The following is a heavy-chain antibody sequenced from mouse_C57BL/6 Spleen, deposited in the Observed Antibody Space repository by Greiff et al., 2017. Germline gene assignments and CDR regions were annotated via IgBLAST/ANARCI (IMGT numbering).Heavy chain of an antibody. D-gene: IGHD2-3*01. V-gene: IGHV14-4*01. J-gene: IGHJ4*01. Sequence: EVQLLQSGAELVRPGASVKLTCTASGFNIKGDYMHWVRQRPEQGLEWIGWIDPENGDTEYASKFQGKATITADTASNTAYLQLSSLTSEDTAVYYCTTWYGYYDYAMDYWGQGTSVTVSS. CDR3: TTWYGYYDYAMDY. CDR1: GFNIKGDY. CDR2: IDPENGDT.